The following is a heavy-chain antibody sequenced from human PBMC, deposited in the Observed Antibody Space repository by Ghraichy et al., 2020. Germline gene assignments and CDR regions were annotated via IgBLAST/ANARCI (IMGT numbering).Heavy chain of an antibody. V-gene: IGHV3-48*04. Sequence: GGSLRLSCAASGFTFSSYSMNWVRQAPGKGLEWVSYISSSSTIYYADSVKGRFTISRDNAKNSLYLQMNSLRAEDTAVYYCARITAMETYYYYYMDVWGKGTTVTVSS. CDR3: ARITAMETYYYYYMDV. CDR1: GFTFSSYS. CDR2: ISSSSTI. D-gene: IGHD5-18*01. J-gene: IGHJ6*03.